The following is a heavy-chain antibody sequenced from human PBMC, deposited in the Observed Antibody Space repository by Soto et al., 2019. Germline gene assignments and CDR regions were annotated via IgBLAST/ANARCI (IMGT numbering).Heavy chain of an antibody. J-gene: IGHJ4*02. CDR1: GYSFTTYD. CDR3: ARNRRKTGDFDY. V-gene: IGHV1-8*01. D-gene: IGHD7-27*01. Sequence: QVQLVQSGAEVGKPGASVKVSCKASGYSFTTYDINWMRQATGQGLEWMGWMDPNSGDTGYAQKFQGRVTMTRDTSISTAYMELSSLRSDDTALYYCARNRRKTGDFDYWGQGTLVTVSS. CDR2: MDPNSGDT.